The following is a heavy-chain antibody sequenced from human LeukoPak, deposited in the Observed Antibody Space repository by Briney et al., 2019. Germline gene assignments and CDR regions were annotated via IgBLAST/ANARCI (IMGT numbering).Heavy chain of an antibody. CDR2: ISGDGVST. Sequence: GGSLRLSCVASGLPIGDFAMHWVRQAPGQGLEWASLISGDGVSTFFADSVKGRFSISRDNSKNSLFLEMSSLRTEDTAMYYCARESGKFDYWGQGTLVAVSS. CDR1: GLPIGDFA. V-gene: IGHV3-43*02. J-gene: IGHJ4*02. CDR3: ARESGKFDY.